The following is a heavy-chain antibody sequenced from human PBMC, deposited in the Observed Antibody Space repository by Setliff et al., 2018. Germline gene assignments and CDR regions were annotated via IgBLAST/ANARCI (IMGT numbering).Heavy chain of an antibody. CDR1: GYSFTSNW. CDR3: ARRGWGSSSGDCYSPKGCYYYYMDV. CDR2: IYPGNSNT. Sequence: PGESLKISCKGSGYSFTSNWIAWVRQMPGKGLECMGIIYPGNSNTRYSPPFQGQVTISADKAINTAYLQWNSLQASDTAMYYCARRGWGSSSGDCYSPKGCYYYYMDVWGKGTTVTVSS. V-gene: IGHV5-51*01. D-gene: IGHD2-21*02. J-gene: IGHJ6*03.